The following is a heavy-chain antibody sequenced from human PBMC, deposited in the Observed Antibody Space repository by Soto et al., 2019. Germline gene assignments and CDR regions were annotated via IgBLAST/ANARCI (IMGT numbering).Heavy chain of an antibody. CDR2: LIPIFGTA. V-gene: IGHV1-69*06. Sequence: QVQLVQSGAEVKKPGSSVKVSCKASGGTFSSYAISWVRQAPGQGLEWMGGLIPIFGTANYAQKFQGRVTITADKSTSTAYMELSSLRSEDTAVYYCARGGPYYYDSSGYSEGDYWGQGTLVTVSS. J-gene: IGHJ4*02. CDR3: ARGGPYYYDSSGYSEGDY. D-gene: IGHD3-22*01. CDR1: GGTFSSYA.